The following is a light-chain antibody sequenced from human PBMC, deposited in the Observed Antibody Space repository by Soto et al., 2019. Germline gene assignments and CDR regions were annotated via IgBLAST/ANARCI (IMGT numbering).Light chain of an antibody. Sequence: DIQMTQSAASLSAPVGDRVTITCGASHDIGSFLTWYQQRPGKVPKLIFYSASSLFSGAPSRFSGSGSGTDFTLTIFNLQPDDVASYYCQKYDSAPFTFGPGTRVEIK. V-gene: IGKV1-27*01. J-gene: IGKJ3*01. CDR2: SAS. CDR1: HDIGSF. CDR3: QKYDSAPFT.